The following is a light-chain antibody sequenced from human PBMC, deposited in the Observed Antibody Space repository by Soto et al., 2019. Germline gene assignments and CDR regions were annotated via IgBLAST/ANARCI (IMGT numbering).Light chain of an antibody. V-gene: IGLV2-14*01. CDR1: SSDVGGYNY. Sequence: QSVLTQPASVSGSPGQSITISCTGTSSDVGGYNYVSWYQQHPSKAPKLMIYEVSNRPSGVSNRSSGSKSGNTASLTISGLQAEDEADYYCSSYTSSSPYVFGTGTKVTVL. J-gene: IGLJ1*01. CDR2: EVS. CDR3: SSYTSSSPYV.